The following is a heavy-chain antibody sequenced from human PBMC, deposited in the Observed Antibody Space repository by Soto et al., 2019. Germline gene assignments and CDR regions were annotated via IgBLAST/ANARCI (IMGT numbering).Heavy chain of an antibody. Sequence: GSVKVSCKTSGYPFNTYGINWVRQATGQGLELMGWISAYDGKTTYAENFPVRVTPTTDTSTSTAEMELRKLRSDDAAIYYCARDPHEFWTTYWFDPGARGTTVTVSS. V-gene: IGHV1-18*01. CDR3: ARDPHEFWTTYWFDP. J-gene: IGHJ5*02. CDR2: ISAYDGKT. D-gene: IGHD3-3*01. CDR1: GYPFNTYG.